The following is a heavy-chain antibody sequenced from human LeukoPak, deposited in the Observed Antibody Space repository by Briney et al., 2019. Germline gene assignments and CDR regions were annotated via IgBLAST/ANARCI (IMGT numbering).Heavy chain of an antibody. CDR3: ATDYYVSGSYYRLFY. D-gene: IGHD3-10*01. V-gene: IGHV3-74*01. J-gene: IGHJ4*02. CDR2: INSDGGTT. Sequence: PGGSLRLSCAASGFTFDDYAMHWVRQAPGKGLVWVSGINSDGGTTTYADSVKGRFTISRDNAKNTLYLQMNNLRAEDTAIYYCATDYYVSGSYYRLFYWGQGTLVTVSS. CDR1: GFTFDDYA.